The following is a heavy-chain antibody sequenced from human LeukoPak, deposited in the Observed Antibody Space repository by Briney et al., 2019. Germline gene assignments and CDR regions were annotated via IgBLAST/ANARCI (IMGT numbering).Heavy chain of an antibody. CDR2: ISAYNGNT. V-gene: IGHV1-18*01. CDR1: GYTFTSYG. J-gene: IGHJ4*02. D-gene: IGHD3-22*01. CDR3: ARGIDYYDSSGYIDY. Sequence: ASVKVSCKASGYTFTSYGISWVRQAPGQGLEWMGWISAYNGNTNYAQKLQGRVTMTTDTSTSTAYMELRSLRPDDTAVYYCARGIDYYDSSGYIDYWGQGTLVTVSS.